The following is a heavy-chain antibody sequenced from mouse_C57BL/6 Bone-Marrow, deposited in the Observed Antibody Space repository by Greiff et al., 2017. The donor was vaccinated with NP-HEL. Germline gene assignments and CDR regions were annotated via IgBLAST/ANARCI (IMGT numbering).Heavy chain of an antibody. CDR3: TEAGGDWYFDV. CDR1: GFTFSNYW. J-gene: IGHJ1*03. D-gene: IGHD3-2*02. V-gene: IGHV6-3*01. Sequence: EVQLVESGGGLVQPGGSMKLSCVASGFTFSNYWMNWVRQSPEKGLEWVAQIRLKSDNYATPYAESVQGRFTISTDDPKSSVFMQKNNLSAEDTGIYYCTEAGGDWYFDVWGTGTTVTVSS. CDR2: IRLKSDNYAT.